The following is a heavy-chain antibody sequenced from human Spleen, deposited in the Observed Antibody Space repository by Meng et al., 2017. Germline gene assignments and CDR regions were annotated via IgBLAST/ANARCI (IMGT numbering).Heavy chain of an antibody. Sequence: GESLKISCAASGFILINDAMHWVRQAPGKGLEWVSYISSSGSTIYYADSVRGRFTISRDNSKNTLYLQMNSLRAEDTAVYYCAKGATYYYDSSGYYYVDYWGQGTLVTVSS. CDR1: GFILINDA. J-gene: IGHJ4*02. D-gene: IGHD3-22*01. CDR3: AKGATYYYDSSGYYYVDY. V-gene: IGHV3-48*01. CDR2: ISSSGSTI.